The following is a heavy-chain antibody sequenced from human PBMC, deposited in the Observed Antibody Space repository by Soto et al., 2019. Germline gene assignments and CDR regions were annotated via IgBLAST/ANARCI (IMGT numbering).Heavy chain of an antibody. D-gene: IGHD1-20*01. CDR2: INWNGGST. J-gene: IGHJ3*01. Sequence: GGSLRLSCAASGFTFDDYGMSWVRQAPGKGLEWVSGINWNGGSTGYADSVKGRFTISRDNAKNSLYLQMNSLRAEDTALYHCARALYNWNDGAFDVWGQGTMVTVSS. CDR1: GFTFDDYG. CDR3: ARALYNWNDGAFDV. V-gene: IGHV3-20*01.